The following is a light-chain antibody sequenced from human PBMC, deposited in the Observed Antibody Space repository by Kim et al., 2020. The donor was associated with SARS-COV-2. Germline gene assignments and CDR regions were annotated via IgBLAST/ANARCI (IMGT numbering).Light chain of an antibody. V-gene: IGKV3-20*01. CDR3: QQYGKAPFT. Sequence: SPGKRVTRSCRASQCVPSNYLAWYQQRPGPAPRLLISGASNRATVIPSRFSGSGSGTDFTLTISRLEPEDFVMYYCQQYGKAPFTFGQGTRLEIK. CDR2: GAS. CDR1: QCVPSNY. J-gene: IGKJ5*01.